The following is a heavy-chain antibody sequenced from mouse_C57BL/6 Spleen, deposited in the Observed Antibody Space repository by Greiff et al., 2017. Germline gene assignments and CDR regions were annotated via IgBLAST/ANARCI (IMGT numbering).Heavy chain of an antibody. Sequence: QVQLQQSGAELVKPGASVKLSCKASGYTFTSYWMHWVKQRPGQGLEWIGNINPSNGGTNYNEKFKSKATLTVDKSSITAYMQLSSLTSEDSAVYYCARPNLTYYYGGDYCDYWGQGTTLTVSS. J-gene: IGHJ2*01. CDR1: GYTFTSYW. V-gene: IGHV1-53*01. CDR2: INPSNGGT. D-gene: IGHD1-1*02. CDR3: ARPNLTYYYGGDYCDY.